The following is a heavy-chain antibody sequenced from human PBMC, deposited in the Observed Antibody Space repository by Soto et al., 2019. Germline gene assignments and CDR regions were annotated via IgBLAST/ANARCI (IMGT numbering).Heavy chain of an antibody. V-gene: IGHV3-48*02. D-gene: IGHD3-10*01. CDR1: GFTFSSYS. CDR2: ISSSSSTI. CDR3: AINLGMGSGRLFYYYGMDV. J-gene: IGHJ6*02. Sequence: GSLRLSCAASGFTFSSYSMNWVRQAPGKGLEWVSYISSSSSTIYYADSVKGRFTISRDNAKNSLYLQMNSLRDEDTAVYYCAINLGMGSGRLFYYYGMDVWGQGTTVTVSS.